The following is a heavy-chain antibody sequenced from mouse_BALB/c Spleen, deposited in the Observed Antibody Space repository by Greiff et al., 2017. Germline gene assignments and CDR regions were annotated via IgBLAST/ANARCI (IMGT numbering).Heavy chain of an antibody. Sequence: EVKLVESGPGLVKPSQSLSLTCTVTGYSITSDYAWNWIRQFPGNKLEWMGYISYSGSTSYNPSLKSRISITRDTSKNQFFLQLNSVTTEDTATYYCARSITTVGARGAMDYWGQGTSVTVSS. V-gene: IGHV3-2*02. D-gene: IGHD1-1*01. CDR3: ARSITTVGARGAMDY. CDR2: ISYSGST. J-gene: IGHJ4*01. CDR1: GYSITSDYA.